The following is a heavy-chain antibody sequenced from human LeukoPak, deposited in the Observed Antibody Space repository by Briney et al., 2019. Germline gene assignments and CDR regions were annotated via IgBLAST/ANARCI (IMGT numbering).Heavy chain of an antibody. J-gene: IGHJ6*03. V-gene: IGHV3-23*01. CDR2: ISGSGGST. CDR3: VKDCPGDSSAEGVCHYYMDV. Sequence: GGSLRLSCAASGFTFSTYAMNWVRQAPGKGLEWVSAISGSGGSTYCADSVKGRFTISRDNSKNTLYLQMNSLRGDDTAVYYCVKDCPGDSSAEGVCHYYMDVWGKGTTVTVSS. CDR1: GFTFSTYA. D-gene: IGHD6-25*01.